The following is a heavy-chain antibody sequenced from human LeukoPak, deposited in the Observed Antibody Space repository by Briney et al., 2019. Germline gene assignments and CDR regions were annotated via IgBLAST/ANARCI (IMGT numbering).Heavy chain of an antibody. CDR1: GGPISSGGYS. CDR2: IHHTGST. V-gene: IGHV4-30-2*01. J-gene: IGHJ2*01. Sequence: PSETLSLACAVSGGPISSGGYSWTWIRQPPGKGLEWIGYIHHTGSTYYKPSLKSRVTISVDRSKNQFSLKLTSVTAADTAVYYCASGYWFLDLWGRGTLVIVSS. CDR3: ASGYWFLDL.